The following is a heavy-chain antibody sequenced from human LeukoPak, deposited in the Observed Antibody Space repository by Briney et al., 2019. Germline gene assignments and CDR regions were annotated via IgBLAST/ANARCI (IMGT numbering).Heavy chain of an antibody. CDR3: ARHREYTYGYSDY. CDR2: IYPGDSDT. V-gene: IGHV5-51*01. D-gene: IGHD5-18*01. Sequence: VESLKISCKGSGYSFTSYLIGWVRQMPGKGLEWMGIIYPGDSDTRYSPSFQGQVTISADKSISTAYLQWSSLKTSDTAMYFCARHREYTYGYSDYWGQGTLVTVSS. CDR1: GYSFTSYL. J-gene: IGHJ4*02.